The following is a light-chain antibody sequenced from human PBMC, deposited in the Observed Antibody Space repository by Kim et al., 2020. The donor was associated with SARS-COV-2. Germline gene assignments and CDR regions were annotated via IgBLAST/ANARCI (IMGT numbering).Light chain of an antibody. CDR2: AAS. J-gene: IGKJ2*01. Sequence: DIQMTQSPSSLSTSVGDRVTMTCRASRSIGNHLNWYQQRPGKAPNLLIYAASNLQTGVSSRFSGSESGTDFTLSIRNLQPEDSATYYCQQSDITPYTFGQGTKLEI. CDR1: RSIGNH. V-gene: IGKV1-39*01. CDR3: QQSDITPYT.